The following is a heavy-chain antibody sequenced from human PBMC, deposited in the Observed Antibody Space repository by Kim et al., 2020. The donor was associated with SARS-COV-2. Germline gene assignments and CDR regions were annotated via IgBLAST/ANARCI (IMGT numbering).Heavy chain of an antibody. V-gene: IGHV4-30-4*01. J-gene: IGHJ4*02. CDR2: IYYSGST. CDR3: AREPLTYYYDSSGSTPGY. CDR1: GGSISSGDYY. Sequence: SETLSLTCTVSGGSISSGDYYWSWIRQPPGKGLEWIGYIYYSGSTYYNPSLKSRVTISVDTSKNQFSLKLSSVTAADTAVYYCAREPLTYYYDSSGSTPGYWGQGTLVTVSS. D-gene: IGHD3-22*01.